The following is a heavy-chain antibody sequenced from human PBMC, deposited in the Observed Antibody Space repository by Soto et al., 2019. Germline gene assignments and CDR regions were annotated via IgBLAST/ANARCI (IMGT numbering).Heavy chain of an antibody. J-gene: IGHJ2*01. D-gene: IGHD6-6*01. Sequence: EVQLLESGGGLVQPGGSLRLSCEASQFTFSNDAMGWVRKAPGKGLEWGSLISGAGGSTKYPNSVKGRFAIPRDNSENTLYLQMNSLSAEDTAVYYCAKGRPPFDLWGRGTLVIVSS. CDR3: AKGRPPFDL. V-gene: IGHV3-23*01. CDR1: QFTFSNDA. CDR2: ISGAGGST.